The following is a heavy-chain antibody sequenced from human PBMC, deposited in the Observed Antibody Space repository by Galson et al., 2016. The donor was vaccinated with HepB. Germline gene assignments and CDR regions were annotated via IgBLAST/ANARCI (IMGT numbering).Heavy chain of an antibody. CDR1: GGSINSYY. CDR3: ARRLTSMAYFDY. CDR2: IFYGGSA. D-gene: IGHD5-24*01. J-gene: IGHJ4*02. Sequence: LSLTCAVSGGSINSYYWGWIRLPPGKGLALIGYIFYGGSANYNPSLKSRVTISGDTSKNLFSLKLSSVTAADTAVYYCARRLTSMAYFDYWGQGHLLTVSS. V-gene: IGHV4-59*01.